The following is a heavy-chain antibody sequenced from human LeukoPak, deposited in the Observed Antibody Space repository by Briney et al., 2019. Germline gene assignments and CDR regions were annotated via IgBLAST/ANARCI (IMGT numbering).Heavy chain of an antibody. J-gene: IGHJ4*02. CDR3: ARAGLRGDFDY. CDR1: GGSFSGYY. CDR2: IYHSGST. V-gene: IGHV4-30-2*01. Sequence: PSETLSLTCAVYGGSFSGYYWSWIRQPPGKGLEWIGYIYHSGSTSYNPSLKSRVTLSIDRSNNQFSLKLNSVTAADTAVYYCARAGLRGDFDYWGQGTLVTVSS. D-gene: IGHD3-16*01.